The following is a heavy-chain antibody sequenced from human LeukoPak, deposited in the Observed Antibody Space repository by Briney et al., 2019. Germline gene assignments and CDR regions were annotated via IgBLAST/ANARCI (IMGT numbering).Heavy chain of an antibody. CDR2: IYYSGST. D-gene: IGHD2-2*01. CDR1: GGSISSYY. Sequence: SETLSLTCTVSGGSISSYYWSWIRQPPGKGLEWIGYIYYSGSTNYNPSLKSRVTISVDTSKNQFSLKLSSVTAVDTAVYYCARMPFVVVPAAMWTFDYWGQGTLVTVSS. J-gene: IGHJ4*02. CDR3: ARMPFVVVPAAMWTFDY. V-gene: IGHV4-59*01.